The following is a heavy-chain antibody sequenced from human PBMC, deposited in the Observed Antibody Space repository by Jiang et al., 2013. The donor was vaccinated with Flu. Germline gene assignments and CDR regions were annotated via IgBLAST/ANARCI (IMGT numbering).Heavy chain of an antibody. D-gene: IGHD3-22*01. J-gene: IGHJ4*02. V-gene: IGHV1-18*01. Sequence: TNYAQKLQGRVTMTTDTSTSTAYMELRSLRSDDTAVYYCARDYYDSSGLSGIGYWGQGTLVTVSS. CDR2: T. CDR3: ARDYYDSSGLSGIGY.